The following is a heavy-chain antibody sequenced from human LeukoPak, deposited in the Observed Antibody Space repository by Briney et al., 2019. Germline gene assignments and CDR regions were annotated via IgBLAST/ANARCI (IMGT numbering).Heavy chain of an antibody. CDR2: ISGSGGST. D-gene: IGHD6-13*01. CDR1: GFTFSSYS. Sequence: GGSLRLSCAASGFTFSSYSMNWVRQAPGKGLEWVSTISGSGGSTYYADSVKGRFTISRDNSKNTLYLQMNSLRAEDTAVYYCAKSISSPPYYYGMDVRGQGTTVTVSS. J-gene: IGHJ6*02. CDR3: AKSISSPPYYYGMDV. V-gene: IGHV3-23*01.